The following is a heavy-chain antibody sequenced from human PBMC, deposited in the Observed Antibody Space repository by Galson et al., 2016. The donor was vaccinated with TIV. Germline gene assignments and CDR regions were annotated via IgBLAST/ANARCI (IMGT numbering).Heavy chain of an antibody. CDR2: INPSGGSA. D-gene: IGHD3-22*01. CDR1: GYSFTSYH. J-gene: IGHJ3*01. CDR3: ARVMSVTMIIGGNLDPFAF. Sequence: SVKVSCKASGYSFTSYHIHWVRQAPGQGLEWMGIINPSGGSASNAQKFQGRVTMIRDTSTSTVYMELSSLRSEDTAVYYCARVMSVTMIIGGNLDPFAFWGQGTMVTVSS. V-gene: IGHV1-46*03.